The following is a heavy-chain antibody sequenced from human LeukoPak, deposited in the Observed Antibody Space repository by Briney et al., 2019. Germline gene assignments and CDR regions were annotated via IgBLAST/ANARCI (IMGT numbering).Heavy chain of an antibody. CDR3: ARRLIQYDRFDP. D-gene: IGHD1-1*01. Sequence: PSQTLSLTCAISGDSVSSNSVTWNWIRQSPSRGLEWLGRTYYRSTWYNDYAVSVRGRITVNPDTSKNQFSLHLNSVTPEDTAVYYCARRLIQYDRFDPWGQGILVTVSS. CDR2: TYYRSTWYN. V-gene: IGHV6-1*01. CDR1: GDSVSSNSVT. J-gene: IGHJ5*02.